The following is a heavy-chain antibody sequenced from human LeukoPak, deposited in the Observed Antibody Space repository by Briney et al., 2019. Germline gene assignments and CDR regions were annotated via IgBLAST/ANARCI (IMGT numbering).Heavy chain of an antibody. D-gene: IGHD5-12*01. V-gene: IGHV3-23*01. CDR2: ISGSGGST. CDR3: AKTSRAYSNYDSPFDY. J-gene: IGHJ4*02. CDR1: GFTFSNYA. Sequence: GGSLRLSCAASGFTFSNYATSWVRQAPGKGLEWVSAISGSGGSTYYADSVKGRFTISRDNSKNTLYLQVNSLRAEDTAVYYCAKTSRAYSNYDSPFDYWGQGTLVTVSS.